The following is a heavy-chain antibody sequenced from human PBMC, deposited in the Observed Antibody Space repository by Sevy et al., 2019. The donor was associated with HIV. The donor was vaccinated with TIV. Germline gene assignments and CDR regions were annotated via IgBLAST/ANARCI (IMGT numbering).Heavy chain of an antibody. Sequence: GGSLRLSCAASGFTFSSYAMSWVRQAPGKGLEWVSAISGSGGSTYYADSVKGRFTISRDNSKNTLYLQMNSQRAEDTAVYYCAKDLRGVVVPAANEDDAFDIWGQGTMVTVSS. CDR2: ISGSGGST. CDR3: AKDLRGVVVPAANEDDAFDI. D-gene: IGHD2-2*01. V-gene: IGHV3-23*01. CDR1: GFTFSSYA. J-gene: IGHJ3*02.